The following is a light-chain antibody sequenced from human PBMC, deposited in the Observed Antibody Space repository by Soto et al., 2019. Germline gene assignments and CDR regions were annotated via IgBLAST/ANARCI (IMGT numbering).Light chain of an antibody. CDR3: QHYNSYSEA. CDR1: QTISSW. J-gene: IGKJ1*01. CDR2: AAS. Sequence: DIQMPQSPSTLSGSVGDRVTITCRASQTISSWLAWYQQKPGQAPNLLIYAASTLQAGVPSRFSGSGSGTEFTLTISSLQPDDFATYYCQHYNSYSEAFGQGTKVDI. V-gene: IGKV1-5*01.